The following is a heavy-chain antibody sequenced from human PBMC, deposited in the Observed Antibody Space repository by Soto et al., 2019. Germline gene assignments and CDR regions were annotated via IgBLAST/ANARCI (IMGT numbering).Heavy chain of an antibody. V-gene: IGHV5-51*01. CDR1: GYTFTNYW. Sequence: GSLKISCQGSGYTFTNYWIGWVRQMPGKGLEWMGVIYPGDSDTKYSPSFQGQVTFSADKSINTAYLQWTSLKASDTAMYFCGRLTGLPHYYSTDVWGQGTTVTVSS. D-gene: IGHD3-9*01. J-gene: IGHJ6*02. CDR2: IYPGDSDT. CDR3: GRLTGLPHYYSTDV.